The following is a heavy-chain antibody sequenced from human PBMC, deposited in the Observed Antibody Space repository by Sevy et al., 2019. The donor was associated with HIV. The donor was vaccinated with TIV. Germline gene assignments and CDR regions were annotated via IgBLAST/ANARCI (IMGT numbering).Heavy chain of an antibody. CDR3: ARGARGTLTSYYYYGLNI. CDR1: GYKFSDYW. V-gene: IGHV5-51*01. Sequence: GESLKISCQSSGYKFSDYWIAWVRQMPGKGLEWMGIIYPGDSDTRYSPSLQGQVTISVDKSISTAYLEWSSLKASDTAIYYCARGARGTLTSYYYYGLNIWGQGTTVTVSS. D-gene: IGHD3-16*01. CDR2: IYPGDSDT. J-gene: IGHJ6*02.